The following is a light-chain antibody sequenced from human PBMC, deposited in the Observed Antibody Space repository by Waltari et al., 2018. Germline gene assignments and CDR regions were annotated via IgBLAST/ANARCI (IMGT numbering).Light chain of an antibody. CDR1: SLRSYY. J-gene: IGLJ1*01. CDR2: GKN. Sequence: SSELTQDPAVSVALGQTVRITCQGDSLRSYYASWYQQKPGQAPVLVIYGKNNRPSGIPDRLSAASSANTASLTITGAQAADEADYYCSSRDSSGNPYVFGTGTKVTVL. V-gene: IGLV3-19*01. CDR3: SSRDSSGNPYV.